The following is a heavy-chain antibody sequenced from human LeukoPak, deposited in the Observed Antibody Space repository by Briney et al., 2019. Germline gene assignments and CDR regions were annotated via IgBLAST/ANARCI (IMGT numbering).Heavy chain of an antibody. Sequence: GGSLRLSCAASGFIFSSYDIHWVRQVTGKGLEWVSAIGTGGDTHYGGSVKGRFTISREYAKNSVYLQMDNLRAGDSALYYCARGNYDRSGNYFFDDWGQGTLVTVSS. D-gene: IGHD3-22*01. CDR1: GFIFSSYD. V-gene: IGHV3-13*01. CDR2: IGTGGDT. CDR3: ARGNYDRSGNYFFDD. J-gene: IGHJ4*02.